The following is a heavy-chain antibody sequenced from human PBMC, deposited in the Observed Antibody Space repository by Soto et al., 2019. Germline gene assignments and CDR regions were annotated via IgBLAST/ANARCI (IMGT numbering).Heavy chain of an antibody. D-gene: IGHD3-3*01. CDR3: ARDSSYYSLRSGHYPSRTGMDV. J-gene: IGHJ6*02. CDR2: IWYDGSKK. V-gene: IGHV3-33*01. CDR1: GFTFSSFG. Sequence: QVQVVESGGGVVQPGRSLRLSCAASGFTFSSFGMHWVRQAPGKGLEWVSLIWYDGSKKSYGDSVKGRFTISRDNSRNTVYLLMNSLRADDTAVYYCARDSSYYSLRSGHYPSRTGMDVWGQGTTVT.